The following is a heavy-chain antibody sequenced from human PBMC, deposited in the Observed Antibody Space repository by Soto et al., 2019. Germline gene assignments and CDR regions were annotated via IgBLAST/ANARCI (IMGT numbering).Heavy chain of an antibody. Sequence: GGSLRLSCAASGFTLRSYAMSWVRQAPGKGLEWVSTISASAVNTYYADSVRGRFNISRDNSQNTLHLQMNSLRVEDTAVYYCAKGVVPAAEAKYYYYMDVWGKGTTVTVSS. CDR3: AKGVVPAAEAKYYYYMDV. J-gene: IGHJ6*03. CDR2: ISASAVNT. CDR1: GFTLRSYA. V-gene: IGHV3-23*01. D-gene: IGHD2-2*01.